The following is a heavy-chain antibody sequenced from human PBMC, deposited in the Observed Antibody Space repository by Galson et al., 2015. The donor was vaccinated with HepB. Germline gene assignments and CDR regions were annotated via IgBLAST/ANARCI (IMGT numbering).Heavy chain of an antibody. V-gene: IGHV4-34*01. CDR2: INHSGST. CDR1: GGSFSGYY. D-gene: IGHD2-2*01. CDR3: ARGGDIVIVPAGILPGNPRKNDGFDK. J-gene: IGHJ3*02. Sequence: TLSLTCAVYGGSFSGYYWTWIRQPPGKGLEWIGEINHSGSTNSNPSLKSRVTISVDTSKKQFSLKLRSVTAADTAVYYCARGGDIVIVPAGILPGNPRKNDGFDKWGQGTMVTVSS.